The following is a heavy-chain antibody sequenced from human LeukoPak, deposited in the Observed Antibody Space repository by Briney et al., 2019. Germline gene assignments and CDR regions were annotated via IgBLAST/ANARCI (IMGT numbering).Heavy chain of an antibody. D-gene: IGHD4-11*01. CDR1: GYTFTSYY. CDR2: INPSGGST. J-gene: IGHJ4*02. CDR3: ARVGVSNYDYDY. Sequence: ASVKVSCKASGYTFTSYYMHWVRQAPGQGLEWMGIINPSGGSTSYAQKFQGRVTMARDTSTSTVYMELSSLRSEDTAVYYCARVGVSNYDYDYWGQGTLVTVSS. V-gene: IGHV1-46*01.